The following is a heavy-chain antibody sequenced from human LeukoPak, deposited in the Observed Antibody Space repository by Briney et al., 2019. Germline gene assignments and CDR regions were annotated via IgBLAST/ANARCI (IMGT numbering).Heavy chain of an antibody. V-gene: IGHV1-46*01. Sequence: ASVKVSCKASGYTFTSYYMHWVRQAPGQGLEWMGIINPSGGSTSYAQKFQGRVTMTRDTSTSTVYMELSSLRSEDTAVYYCARGYRYQLLDDYYYMDVWGKGTTVTVSS. D-gene: IGHD2-2*01. CDR2: INPSGGST. CDR1: GYTFTSYY. CDR3: ARGYRYQLLDDYYYMDV. J-gene: IGHJ6*03.